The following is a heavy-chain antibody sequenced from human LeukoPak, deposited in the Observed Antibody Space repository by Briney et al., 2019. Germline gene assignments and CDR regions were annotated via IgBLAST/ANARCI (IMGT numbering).Heavy chain of an antibody. V-gene: IGHV3-66*01. CDR1: GFTVSSNY. D-gene: IGHD6-19*01. J-gene: IGHJ4*02. Sequence: GGSLRLSCAASGFTVSSNYMSWVRQAPGKGLEWVSAIYSGGSTYYADSVKGRFTISRDNSKNTLYLQMNSLRAEDTAVYYCASLTHSSGWFVDYWGQGTLVTVSS. CDR3: ASLTHSSGWFVDY. CDR2: IYSGGST.